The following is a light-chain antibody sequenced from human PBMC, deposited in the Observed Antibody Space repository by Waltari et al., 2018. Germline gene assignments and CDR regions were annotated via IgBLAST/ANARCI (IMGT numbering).Light chain of an antibody. CDR3: GTWDSSLSGAV. Sequence: QSVLPQPPSVSAAPGQRVTISCSGGRSNIGNNYVSWYRQFPGTAPKLLSYEDSERPSGIPGRFSGSKSGTSATLDITGLQAGDEADYYCGTWDSSLSGAVFGGGTHLTVL. CDR1: RSNIGNNY. CDR2: EDS. V-gene: IGLV1-51*02. J-gene: IGLJ7*01.